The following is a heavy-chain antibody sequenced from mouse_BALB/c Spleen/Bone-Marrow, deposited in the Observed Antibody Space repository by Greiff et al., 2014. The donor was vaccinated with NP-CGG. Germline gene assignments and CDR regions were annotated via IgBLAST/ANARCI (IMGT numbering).Heavy chain of an antibody. CDR3: ARTHYYGWFDS. Sequence: EVQVVESGPSLVKPSQTLSLTCSVTGDSITSGYWNWIRKFPGNKLEYMGFISYSGGTYYNPSLRSRISITRDTSKNQYYLQLNSVTTEDTATYFCARTHYYGWFDSWGQGTTLTVSS. V-gene: IGHV3-8*02. J-gene: IGHJ2*01. CDR1: GDSITSGY. D-gene: IGHD1-2*01. CDR2: ISYSGGT.